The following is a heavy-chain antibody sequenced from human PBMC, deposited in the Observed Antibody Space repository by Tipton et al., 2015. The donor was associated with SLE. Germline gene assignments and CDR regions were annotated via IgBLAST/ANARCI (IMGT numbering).Heavy chain of an antibody. Sequence: LSLTCTVSGDSISNYFWTWIRQPPGKGPEWIGRITNNGNTYYIPSLRSRVTIDIDASKNQFSVRLTSVTAADTAIYYCARSKDGAADYWGRGTLVTVSS. CDR1: GDSISNYF. J-gene: IGHJ4*02. CDR2: ITNNGNT. D-gene: IGHD6-13*01. CDR3: ARSKDGAADY. V-gene: IGHV4-59*05.